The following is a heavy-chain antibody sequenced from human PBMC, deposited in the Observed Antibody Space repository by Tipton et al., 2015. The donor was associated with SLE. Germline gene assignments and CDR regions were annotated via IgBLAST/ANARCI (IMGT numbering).Heavy chain of an antibody. V-gene: IGHV4-31*03. CDR2: IYYSGST. D-gene: IGHD2-8*02. Sequence: SLTCTVSGGSISSGGYYWSWIRQHPGKGLEWIGYIYYSGSTYYNPSLKSRVTISVDTSKNQFSLKLSSVTAADTAVYYCARQSYPGLVVYAHNWFDPWGQGTLVTVSS. CDR3: ARQSYPGLVVYAHNWFDP. CDR1: GGSISSGGYY. J-gene: IGHJ5*02.